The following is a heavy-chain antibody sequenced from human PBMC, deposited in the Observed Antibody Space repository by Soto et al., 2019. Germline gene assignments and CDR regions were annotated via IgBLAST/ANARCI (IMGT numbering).Heavy chain of an antibody. V-gene: IGHV4-39*01. D-gene: IGHD3-10*01. CDR2: IYYSGSS. Sequence: SVTLSLTGSVSGGSISSSSYYWGWIRQPPGKGLEWIGSIYYSGSSYYNPSLKGRVTLPVDTSENKFSLRLSSVTAADTAVYYCATITRAYYMDVWGKGTTVTVSS. CDR1: GGSISSSSYY. CDR3: ATITRAYYMDV. J-gene: IGHJ6*03.